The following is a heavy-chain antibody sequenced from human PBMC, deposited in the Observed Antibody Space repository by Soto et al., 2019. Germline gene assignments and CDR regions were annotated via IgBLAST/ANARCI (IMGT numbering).Heavy chain of an antibody. D-gene: IGHD3-3*01. CDR1: GYPVTAYY. CDR2: INPATGAA. CDR3: ARGGGVGVAGSAAFDM. J-gene: IGHJ3*02. V-gene: IGHV1-2*04. Sequence: QLHLVQSGAVVKKPGASVTVSCSASGYPVTAYYMHWVRQAPGRGLEWMGGINPATGAAKYTQTFRGWGTMTRDTSTGTVFMELSGLTSEDAAVFYCARGGGVGVAGSAAFDMWGQGTLVTVSS.